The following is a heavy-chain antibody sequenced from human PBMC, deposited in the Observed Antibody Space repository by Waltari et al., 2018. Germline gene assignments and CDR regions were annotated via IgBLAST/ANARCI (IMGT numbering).Heavy chain of an antibody. J-gene: IGHJ5*02. Sequence: QVQLVQSGAEVKKPGASIIISCRTSGYTFTDYYMHWVRQAPGQGLEWMGCINPRSGDTKDAQKFQGRVTLTRDTSMNTAYMEVRSLRFDDTAVYYCSRFDPGLKLQPVGIDPWGQGTLIIVSS. CDR3: SRFDPGLKLQPVGIDP. CDR2: INPRSGDT. D-gene: IGHD7-27*01. CDR1: GYTFTDYY. V-gene: IGHV1-2*02.